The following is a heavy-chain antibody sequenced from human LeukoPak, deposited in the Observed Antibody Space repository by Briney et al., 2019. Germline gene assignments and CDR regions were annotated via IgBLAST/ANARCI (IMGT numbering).Heavy chain of an antibody. CDR1: GFTFSSYA. J-gene: IGHJ4*02. V-gene: IGHV3-30*02. CDR3: ATTSTYSGWSY. CDR2: IRYDGGSK. D-gene: IGHD6-19*01. Sequence: GGSLRLSCAASGFTFSSYAIHWVRQAPGMGLEWVAFIRYDGGSKYYADSVKGRFTISRENSYNTLYLQMNGLRAEDTAVYYCATTSTYSGWSYWGQGTLVTVSS.